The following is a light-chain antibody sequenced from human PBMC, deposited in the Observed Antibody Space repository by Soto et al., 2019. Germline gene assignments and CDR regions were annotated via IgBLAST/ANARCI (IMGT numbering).Light chain of an antibody. V-gene: IGKV3-15*01. J-gene: IGKJ2*01. CDR2: GAS. CDR1: QSVSSN. Sequence: EIVMTQSPATLSVSPGERATLSCRASQSVSSNLAWYQQKPGQAPRLLIYGASPRATGIPARFSGSGSETEFTITISSMKSKDFAVYYCQPYNTWPAYTFGQGTKLEIK. CDR3: QPYNTWPAYT.